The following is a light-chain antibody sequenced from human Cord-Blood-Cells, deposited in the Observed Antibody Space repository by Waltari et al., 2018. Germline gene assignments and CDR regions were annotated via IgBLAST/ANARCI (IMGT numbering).Light chain of an antibody. V-gene: IGKV2-28*01. J-gene: IGKJ5*01. CDR2: SGS. CDR3: MQALQTPIT. Sequence: DIVMTQSPLSLPVTPGEPASIPCRSSQSLLHSNGYNYLDWYLQKPGQSPQLLIYSGSNRASGVPDRFSGSGSGTDFTLKISRVEAEDVGVYYCMQALQTPITFGQGTRLEIK. CDR1: QSLLHSNGYNY.